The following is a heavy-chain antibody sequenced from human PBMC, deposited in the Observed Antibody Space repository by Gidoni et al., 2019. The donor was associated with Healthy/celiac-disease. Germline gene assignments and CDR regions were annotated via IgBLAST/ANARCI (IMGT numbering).Heavy chain of an antibody. V-gene: IGHV4-34*01. Sequence: QVQLQQWGAGLLKPSETLSLTCAVYGGSFSGYYWSWIRQPPGKGLEWIGEINHSGSTNYNPSLKSRVTISVDTSKNQFSLKLSSVTAADTAVYYCARGAYCGGDCYTPSPVYYGMDVWGQGTTVTVSS. D-gene: IGHD2-21*02. CDR1: GGSFSGYY. CDR2: INHSGST. J-gene: IGHJ6*02. CDR3: ARGAYCGGDCYTPSPVYYGMDV.